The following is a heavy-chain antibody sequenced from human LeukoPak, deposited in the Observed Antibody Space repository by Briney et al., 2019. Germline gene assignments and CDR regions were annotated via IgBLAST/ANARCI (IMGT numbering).Heavy chain of an antibody. Sequence: GGSLRLSCAASGFTFSSYAMSWVRQAPGKGLEWVSAISDSGGSTYYADSVKGRFTISRDNSKNTLYLQMNSLRAEDTAVYYCAKATGSPGRYNWFDPWGQGTLVTVSS. CDR2: ISDSGGST. V-gene: IGHV3-23*01. J-gene: IGHJ5*02. CDR3: AKATGSPGRYNWFDP. CDR1: GFTFSSYA. D-gene: IGHD1-14*01.